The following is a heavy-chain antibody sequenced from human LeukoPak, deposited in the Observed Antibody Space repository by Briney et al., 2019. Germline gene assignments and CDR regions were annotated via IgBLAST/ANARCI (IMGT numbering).Heavy chain of an antibody. CDR1: GLTLSIHW. V-gene: IGHV3-7*01. CDR2: INQDGSDK. Sequence: GGSLRHSCAASGLTLSIHWMNWVRQAPGKALECVANINQDGSDKYYVDSVKGRFTISRDNTKNSLYLQMNSLRAEDTAVYYCVGGDYWGQGTLVTVSS. CDR3: VGGDY. J-gene: IGHJ4*02.